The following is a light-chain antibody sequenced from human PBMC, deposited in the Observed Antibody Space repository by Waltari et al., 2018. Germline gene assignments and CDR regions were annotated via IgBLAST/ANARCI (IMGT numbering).Light chain of an antibody. Sequence: EIVLTQSPGTLSLSPGDRATLSCRASQSVFSAYLAWYQQKPGQPPRLLISGASRRATGIPARFSGSGSGTDFTLTISSLEPEDFAVYYCQHRDNWPPDATFGPGTKVDI. J-gene: IGKJ3*01. V-gene: IGKV3D-20*02. CDR1: QSVFSAY. CDR2: GAS. CDR3: QHRDNWPPDAT.